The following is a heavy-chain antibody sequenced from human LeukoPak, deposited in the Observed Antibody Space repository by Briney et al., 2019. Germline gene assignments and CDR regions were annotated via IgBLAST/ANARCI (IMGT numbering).Heavy chain of an antibody. CDR2: LGRSGEYK. CDR3: VKDRPCGTCMPMDA. CDR1: GFTYTDYS. V-gene: IGHV3-23*01. Sequence: GGSLRLSCSVSGFTYTDYSMSWVGRVPGRGGKGVSGLGRSGEYKNYADSVKGRFTISRGNSKDMVFLQMNSLGAEDTAMYYCVKDRPCGTCMPMDAWGQGTTV. J-gene: IGHJ6*01. D-gene: IGHD2-2*01.